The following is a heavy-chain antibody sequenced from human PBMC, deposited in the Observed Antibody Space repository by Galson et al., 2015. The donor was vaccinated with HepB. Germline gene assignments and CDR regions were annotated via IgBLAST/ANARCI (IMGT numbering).Heavy chain of an antibody. D-gene: IGHD3-10*01. CDR3: AKDGGLVRGVILRGMDV. V-gene: IGHV3-30*18. Sequence: LRLSCAASGFTFSSYGMHWVRQAPGKGLEWVAVISYDGSNKYYADSVKGRFTISRDNSKNTLYLQMNSLRAEDTAVYYCAKDGGLVRGVILRGMDVWGQGTTVTVSS. J-gene: IGHJ6*02. CDR1: GFTFSSYG. CDR2: ISYDGSNK.